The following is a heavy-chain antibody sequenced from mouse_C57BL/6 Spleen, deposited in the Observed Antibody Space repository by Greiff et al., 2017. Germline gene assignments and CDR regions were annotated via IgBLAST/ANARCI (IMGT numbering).Heavy chain of an antibody. V-gene: IGHV5-9*01. D-gene: IGHD1-1*01. CDR3: ARADYYGSSYWYFDV. CDR2: ISGGGGNT. CDR1: GFTFSSYT. Sequence: EVMLVESGGGLVKPGGSLKLSCAASGFTFSSYTMSWVRQTPEKRLEWVATISGGGGNTYYPDSVKGRFPISRDNAKNTLYLQMSSLRSEDTALYDCARADYYGSSYWYFDVWGTGTTVTVSS. J-gene: IGHJ1*03.